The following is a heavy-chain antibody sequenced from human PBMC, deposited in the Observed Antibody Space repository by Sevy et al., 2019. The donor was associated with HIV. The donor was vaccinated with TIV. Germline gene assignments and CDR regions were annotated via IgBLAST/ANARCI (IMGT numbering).Heavy chain of an antibody. Sequence: GGSLRLSCAASGFTFDDYGMSWVRQAPGKGLEWVSGINWNGGSTGYAHSVKGRFTISRDNAKNSLYLQMNSLRAEDTALYHCARGRGYCSSTSCYQPYGMDVWGQGTTVTVSS. D-gene: IGHD2-2*01. V-gene: IGHV3-20*01. J-gene: IGHJ6*02. CDR3: ARGRGYCSSTSCYQPYGMDV. CDR1: GFTFDDYG. CDR2: INWNGGST.